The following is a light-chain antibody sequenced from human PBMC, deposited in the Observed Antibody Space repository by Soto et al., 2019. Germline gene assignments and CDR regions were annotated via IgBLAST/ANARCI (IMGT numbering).Light chain of an antibody. Sequence: EIVLTQSPGILSLSPGERATLSCRASQTVSGNYLAWYQQKPGQSPRLLIYGSSDRATGIPDRFSGSGSGTDFTLTINRVDPEDFGVYYFQQYGSSPPYTFGQGTTLEI. CDR2: GSS. V-gene: IGKV3-20*01. CDR1: QTVSGNY. J-gene: IGKJ2*01. CDR3: QQYGSSPPYT.